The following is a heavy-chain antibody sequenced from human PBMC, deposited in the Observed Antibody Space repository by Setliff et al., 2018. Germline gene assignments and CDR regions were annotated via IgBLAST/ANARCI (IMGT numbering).Heavy chain of an antibody. CDR2: VSVSGDNT. D-gene: IGHD3-3*01. Sequence: GGSLSLSCAASGFTFTSYAMSWVRQAPGKGLEWVSTVSVSGDNTYYTDSVKGRFTTSRDNSKNTVSLQMSSLRAEDTAIYFCAGQGPIFGSGLIPGFDQWGQGTMVTVSS. J-gene: IGHJ4*02. CDR3: AGQGPIFGSGLIPGFDQ. CDR1: GFTFTSYA. V-gene: IGHV3-23*01.